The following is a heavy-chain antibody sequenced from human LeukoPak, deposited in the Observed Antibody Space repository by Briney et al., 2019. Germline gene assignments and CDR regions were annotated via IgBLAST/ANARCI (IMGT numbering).Heavy chain of an antibody. J-gene: IGHJ5*02. Sequence: SQTLSLTCTVSCGSISSGDYYWSWIRQPPGKGLERIGYIYYSRSTYCNPSLKSRVTISVDTSKNQFSLKLSSVTAADTAVYYCARVNGPDSYDSSGYPDWFDPWGQGTLVTVSS. D-gene: IGHD3-22*01. CDR3: ARVNGPDSYDSSGYPDWFDP. CDR2: IYYSRST. V-gene: IGHV4-30-4*01. CDR1: CGSISSGDYY.